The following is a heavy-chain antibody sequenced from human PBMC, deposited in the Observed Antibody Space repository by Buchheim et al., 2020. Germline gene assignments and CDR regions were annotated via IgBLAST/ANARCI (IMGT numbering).Heavy chain of an antibody. Sequence: QVQLVESGGGVVQPGRSLRLSCAASGFTFSSYGMHWVRQAPGKGLEWVAVISYDGSNKYYADSVKGRFTISRDNSKNTLYLQMNSLRAEDTAVYYCAKDGGGYYYDSSGSPFDYWGQGTL. CDR3: AKDGGGYYYDSSGSPFDY. J-gene: IGHJ4*02. V-gene: IGHV3-30*18. D-gene: IGHD3-22*01. CDR2: ISYDGSNK. CDR1: GFTFSSYG.